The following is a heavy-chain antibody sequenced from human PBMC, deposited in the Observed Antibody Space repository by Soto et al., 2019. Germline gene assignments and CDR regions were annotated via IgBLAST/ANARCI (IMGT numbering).Heavy chain of an antibody. Sequence: GESLKISCKVSGYSFSNYWIGWVRQMPGKGLEWMGIIFPGDSDIKYSPSSQGQVTISADKSISTAYLQWSSLKASDTAMYYCARSGYSYGSFYYYYYGMDVWGQGTTVTAP. J-gene: IGHJ6*02. V-gene: IGHV5-51*01. CDR2: IFPGDSDI. CDR3: ARSGYSYGSFYYYYYGMDV. D-gene: IGHD5-18*01. CDR1: GYSFSNYW.